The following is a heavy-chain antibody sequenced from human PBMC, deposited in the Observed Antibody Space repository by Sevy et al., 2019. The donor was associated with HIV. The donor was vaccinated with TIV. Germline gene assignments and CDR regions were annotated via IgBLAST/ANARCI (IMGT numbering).Heavy chain of an antibody. J-gene: IGHJ4*02. CDR3: ARKLTYYYDSSGYSAGGYFDY. CDR1: GFTFSSYS. V-gene: IGHV3-48*01. D-gene: IGHD3-22*01. CDR2: ISSSSSTI. Sequence: GGSLRLSCAASGFTFSSYSMNWVRQAPGKGLEWVSYISSSSSTIYYADSVKGRFTIYRDNAKNSLYLQMNSLRAEDTAVYYCARKLTYYYDSSGYSAGGYFDYWGQGTLVTVSS.